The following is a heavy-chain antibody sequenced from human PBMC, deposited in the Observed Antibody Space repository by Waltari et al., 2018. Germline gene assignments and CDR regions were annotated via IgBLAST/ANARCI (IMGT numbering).Heavy chain of an antibody. V-gene: IGHV4-39*01. CDR3: ATYIGASVGTAAFDV. Sequence: QLQLQESGPRLVRPSETLSLIFRVSGVSITSNRHYWAWIRQSPGQGLVWIGNVSYSGTTYISPSLKSRVSVSRDTSKNQVSLILGSVTAADMAFYYCATYIGASVGTAAFDVWGQGTMVTVSS. CDR1: GVSITSNRHY. J-gene: IGHJ3*01. D-gene: IGHD5-12*01. CDR2: VSYSGTT.